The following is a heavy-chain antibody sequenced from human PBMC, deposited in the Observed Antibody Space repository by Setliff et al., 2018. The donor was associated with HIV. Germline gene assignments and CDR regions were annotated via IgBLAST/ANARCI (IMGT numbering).Heavy chain of an antibody. V-gene: IGHV4-30-4*08. CDR3: ARVRRDGNSFDD. J-gene: IGHJ4*02. Sequence: PSETLSLTCTVSGGSISSGDYYWSWIRQPPGKGLEWIGYIYYSGSTYYNPSLRSRVTISLDTSKNQFSLKLSSVTAADTAVYFCARVRRDGNSFDDWGQGTLVNRLL. CDR1: GGSISSGDYY. D-gene: IGHD4-4*01. CDR2: IYYSGST.